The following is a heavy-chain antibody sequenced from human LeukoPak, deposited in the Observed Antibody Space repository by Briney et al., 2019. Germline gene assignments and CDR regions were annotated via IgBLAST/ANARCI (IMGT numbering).Heavy chain of an antibody. CDR2: IRYDGSNK. V-gene: IGHV3-30*02. J-gene: IGHJ4*02. D-gene: IGHD3-10*01. Sequence: PGGSLRLSCAASGFTFSIYGMHWVRQAPGKGLEWVAFIRYDGSNKYYADSVKGRFTISRDNSKNTLYLQMNSLRAEDTAVYYCAKDRLLWFGELLPPYYFDYWGQGTLVTVSS. CDR1: GFTFSIYG. CDR3: AKDRLLWFGELLPPYYFDY.